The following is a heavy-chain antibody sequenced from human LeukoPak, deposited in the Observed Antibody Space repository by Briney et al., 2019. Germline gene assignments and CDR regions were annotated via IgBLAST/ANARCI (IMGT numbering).Heavy chain of an antibody. CDR2: ISSSSSTI. Sequence: QTGGSLRLSCAASGFTFSSYWMNWVRQAPGKGLEWVSYISSSSSTIYYADSVKGRFTISRDNAKNSLDLQMNFLTAEDTAVYYCARKGYYYYAMDVWGQGTTVTVSS. CDR3: ARKGYYYYAMDV. V-gene: IGHV3-48*01. CDR1: GFTFSSYW. J-gene: IGHJ6*02.